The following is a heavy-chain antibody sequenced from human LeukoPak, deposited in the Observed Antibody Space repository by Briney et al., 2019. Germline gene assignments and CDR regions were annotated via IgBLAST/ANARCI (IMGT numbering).Heavy chain of an antibody. V-gene: IGHV1-69*04. Sequence: VKVSCKASGGTFSSYAISWVRQAPGQGLEWMGRIIPILGIANYAQKFQGRVTITADKSTSTAYMELSSLRSEDTAVYYCARDQNSCSSTSCPIDYWGQGTLVTVSS. J-gene: IGHJ4*02. CDR2: IIPILGIA. CDR1: GGTFSSYA. CDR3: ARDQNSCSSTSCPIDY. D-gene: IGHD2-2*01.